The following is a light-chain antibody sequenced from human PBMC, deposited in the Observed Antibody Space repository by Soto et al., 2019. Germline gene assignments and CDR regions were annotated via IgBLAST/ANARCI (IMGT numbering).Light chain of an antibody. Sequence: EIVLTNYPATLSLSRGARATLSCRASRSVSNYLAWYQQKPGQAPRLLIFDASNRATGIPARFSGSGSATDFTLTISSLEPEDFAVYYCQHRSIWPVSFGQGTRLEIK. V-gene: IGKV3-11*01. CDR1: RSVSNY. CDR3: QHRSIWPVS. J-gene: IGKJ5*01. CDR2: DAS.